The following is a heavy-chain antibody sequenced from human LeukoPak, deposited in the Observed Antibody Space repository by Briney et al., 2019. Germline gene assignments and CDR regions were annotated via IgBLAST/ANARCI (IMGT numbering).Heavy chain of an antibody. CDR1: GGSISSSSYY. J-gene: IGHJ5*02. Sequence: PSETLSLTCTVSGGSISSSSYYWGWIRQPPGKGLEWIGSIYYSGSTYYNPSLKSRVTISVDTSKNQFSLKLSSVTAADTAVYDCARYNYYILTGYSKGFDPWGQGTLVTVSS. CDR3: ARYNYYILTGYSKGFDP. D-gene: IGHD3-9*01. V-gene: IGHV4-39*01. CDR2: IYYSGST.